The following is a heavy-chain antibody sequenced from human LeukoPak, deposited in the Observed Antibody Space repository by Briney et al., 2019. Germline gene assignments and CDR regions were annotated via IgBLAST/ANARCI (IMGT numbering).Heavy chain of an antibody. CDR3: ARCGYRNWFDP. D-gene: IGHD5-18*01. Sequence: SQTLSLTCTVSGGSISSGDYYWSWIRQPPGKGLEWIGYNYYSGSTYYNPSLNSRVTISVDTSKNQFSLKLSSVTTADTAVYYCARCGYRNWFDPWGQGTLVTVSS. CDR2: NYYSGST. J-gene: IGHJ5*02. CDR1: GGSISSGDYY. V-gene: IGHV4-30-4*01.